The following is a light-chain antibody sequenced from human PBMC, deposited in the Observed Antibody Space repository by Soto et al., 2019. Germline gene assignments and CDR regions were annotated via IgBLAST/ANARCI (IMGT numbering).Light chain of an antibody. J-gene: IGKJ3*01. CDR2: GAS. CDR1: QSVSSNY. V-gene: IGKV3-20*01. Sequence: EIVLTQSPGTLSLSPGERATLSCRASQSVSSNYLAWYQQKPGQAPRLLIYGASSRATGIPDRFSGSGSGTDFTLTISRLEPEDFAVYYCQLFGNSPRITFGPGTKVDIK. CDR3: QLFGNSPRIT.